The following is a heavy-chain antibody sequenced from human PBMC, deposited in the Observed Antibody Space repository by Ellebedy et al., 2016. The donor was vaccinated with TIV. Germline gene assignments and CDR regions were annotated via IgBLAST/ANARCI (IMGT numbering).Heavy chain of an antibody. CDR3: ARDIPQRPNPARFDP. Sequence: GESLKISCTASGFTFSSHWMHWVCQAPGKGLVWVSRISSDGSYTSYADSVKGRFTISRDNAKNTLYLQMNSLRAEDTAVYYCARDIPQRPNPARFDPWGQGTLVTVSS. J-gene: IGHJ5*02. D-gene: IGHD1-1*01. V-gene: IGHV3-74*01. CDR1: GFTFSSHW. CDR2: ISSDGSYT.